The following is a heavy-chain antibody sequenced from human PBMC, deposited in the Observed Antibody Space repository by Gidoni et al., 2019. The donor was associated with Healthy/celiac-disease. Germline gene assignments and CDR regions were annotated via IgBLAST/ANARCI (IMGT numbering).Heavy chain of an antibody. D-gene: IGHD3-3*01. CDR1: GCSISSSSYY. CDR3: ARGYYDFWSGYHGRLDY. V-gene: IGHV4-39*01. J-gene: IGHJ4*02. Sequence: QLQLQESGPGLVKPSETLSLTCTVSGCSISSSSYYWGWIRQPPGKGLEWIGSIYYSGSTYYNPSLKSRVTISVDTSKNQFSLKLSSVTAADTAVYYCARGYYDFWSGYHGRLDYWGQGTLVTVSS. CDR2: IYYSGST.